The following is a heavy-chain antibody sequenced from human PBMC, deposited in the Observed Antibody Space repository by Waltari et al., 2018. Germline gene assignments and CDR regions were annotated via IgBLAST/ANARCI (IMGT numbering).Heavy chain of an antibody. V-gene: IGHV3-49*03. D-gene: IGHD3-22*01. CDR2: IRSNVYGGTT. J-gene: IGHJ4*02. CDR1: GFTFGDYA. Sequence: EVQLVESGGGLVQPGRSLRLSCTASGFTFGDYAMSWFRQAPGKGLEWVGFIRSNVYGGTTEYAAYVKGRFTISRDDYKSTAYLQMNRLKTEDTAVYYCTRWGGYDYSSGYPYYFDYWGQGTLVTVSS. CDR3: TRWGGYDYSSGYPYYFDY.